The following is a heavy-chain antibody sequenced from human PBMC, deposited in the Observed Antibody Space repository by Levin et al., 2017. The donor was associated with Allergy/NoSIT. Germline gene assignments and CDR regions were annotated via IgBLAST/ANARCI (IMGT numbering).Heavy chain of an antibody. D-gene: IGHD3-10*01. CDR1: GGSISSGGYY. V-gene: IGHV4-31*03. Sequence: SETLSLTCTVSGGSISSGGYYWSWIRQHPGTGLEWIGYIYYSGSTYYNPSLKSRVTISVDTSKNQFSLKLSSVTAADTAVYYCARDSGSGSPLDYWGQGTLVTVSS. J-gene: IGHJ4*02. CDR2: IYYSGST. CDR3: ARDSGSGSPLDY.